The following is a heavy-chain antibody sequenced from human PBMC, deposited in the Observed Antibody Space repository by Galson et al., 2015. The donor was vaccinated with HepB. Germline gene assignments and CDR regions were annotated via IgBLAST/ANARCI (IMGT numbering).Heavy chain of an antibody. V-gene: IGHV1-69*13. J-gene: IGHJ6*02. D-gene: IGHD2-2*01. CDR3: ARAYCSSTSCPRGANYYYYGMDV. Sequence: SVKVSCKASGGTFSSYAISWVRQAPGQGLEWIGGIIPIFGTANYAQKFQGRVTITADESTSTAYMELSSLRSEDTAVYYCARAYCSSTSCPRGANYYYYGMDVWGQGTTVTVSS. CDR1: GGTFSSYA. CDR2: IIPIFGTA.